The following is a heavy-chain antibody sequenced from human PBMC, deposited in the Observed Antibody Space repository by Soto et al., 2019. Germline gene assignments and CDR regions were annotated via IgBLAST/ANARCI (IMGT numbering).Heavy chain of an antibody. V-gene: IGHV3-33*01. CDR3: ARAGYCSGGSCYSWRLIDY. Sequence: QVQLVESGGGVVQPGRSLRLSCAASGFTFSSYGMHWVRQAPGKGLEWVAVIWYDGSNKYYADSVKGRFTISRDNSKNTLYLQMNSLRGEDTAVCYCARAGYCSGGSCYSWRLIDYWGQGTLVTVSS. D-gene: IGHD2-15*01. CDR2: IWYDGSNK. CDR1: GFTFSSYG. J-gene: IGHJ4*02.